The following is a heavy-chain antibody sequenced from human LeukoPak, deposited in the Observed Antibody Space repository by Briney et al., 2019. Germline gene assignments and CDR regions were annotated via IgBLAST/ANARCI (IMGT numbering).Heavy chain of an antibody. Sequence: SETLSLTCAVSGGSISSSNWWSWVRQPPGKGLEWIGEIYHGGSTNSNPSLKSRVTISLDKSKNQFSLKLRSVTAADTAVYYCAGLYYYDSSGYYYRFDYWGQGTLVTV. V-gene: IGHV4-4*02. CDR1: GGSISSSNW. D-gene: IGHD3-22*01. CDR2: IYHGGST. J-gene: IGHJ4*02. CDR3: AGLYYYDSSGYYYRFDY.